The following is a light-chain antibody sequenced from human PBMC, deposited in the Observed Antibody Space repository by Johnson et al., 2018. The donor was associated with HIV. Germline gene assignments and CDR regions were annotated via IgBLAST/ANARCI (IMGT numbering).Light chain of an antibody. J-gene: IGLJ1*01. CDR1: SSNIGNNY. CDR2: ENN. V-gene: IGLV1-51*02. Sequence: QSLLTQPPSVSAAPGQKVTISCSGSSSNIGNNYVSWYQQLPGTAPKLLIYENNKRPSGIPDRFSGSKSGTSATLGITGLQTGDEADYYCGTWDSSLILYVFGTGTKVTVL. CDR3: GTWDSSLILYV.